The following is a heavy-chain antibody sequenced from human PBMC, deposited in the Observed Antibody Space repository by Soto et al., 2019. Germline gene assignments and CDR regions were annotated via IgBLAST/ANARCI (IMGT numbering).Heavy chain of an antibody. CDR2: VDPEDGEA. J-gene: IGHJ5*02. CDR1: GYSFSDYY. Sequence: VQLVQSAAEVKKPGAAVKISCKVSGYSFSDYYIHWVQQAPGKGLEWMGIVDPEDGEAMCAEKFKGRVTITADTSTDTAYMELSSLRSEDTAVYYCATGSVDTALARDWFDPWGQGTLVTVSS. D-gene: IGHD5-18*01. V-gene: IGHV1-69-2*01. CDR3: ATGSVDTALARDWFDP.